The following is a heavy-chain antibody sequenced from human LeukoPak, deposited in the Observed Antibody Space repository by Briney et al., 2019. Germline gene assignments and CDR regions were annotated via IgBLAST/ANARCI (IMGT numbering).Heavy chain of an antibody. CDR3: ARAYSSSWYDF. D-gene: IGHD6-13*01. Sequence: PGGSLRLSCAASGFTFDEYTMSWVRQVPGKGLEWVSGISGNSVSTYYADSVKGRFTISRDNSKNTLFLQMSSLRAEDTAVYYCARAYSSSWYDFWGQGTLVTVSS. J-gene: IGHJ5*01. CDR1: GFTFDEYT. V-gene: IGHV3-23*01. CDR2: ISGNSVST.